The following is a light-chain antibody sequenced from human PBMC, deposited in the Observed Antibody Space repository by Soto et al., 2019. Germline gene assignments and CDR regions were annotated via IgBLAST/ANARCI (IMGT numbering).Light chain of an antibody. Sequence: EIVLPQSPGTLSLSPGERATLSCRASQSVSSSYLAWYQQKPGQAPRLLIYGASSRATGIPDRFSGSGSGTEFTPTISSLQTDDFSTYYCQQYHSYWTFGQGTKVDIK. CDR2: GAS. J-gene: IGKJ1*01. CDR3: QQYHSYWT. V-gene: IGKV3-20*01. CDR1: QSVSSSY.